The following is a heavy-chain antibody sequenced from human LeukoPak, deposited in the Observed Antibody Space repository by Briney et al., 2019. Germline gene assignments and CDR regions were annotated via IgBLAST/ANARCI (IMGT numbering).Heavy chain of an antibody. CDR1: GYTFTNYG. D-gene: IGHD6-13*01. V-gene: IGHV1-18*01. J-gene: IGHJ1*01. CDR3: ARGGSSWSAEYFQH. Sequence: ASVKVSCKASGYTFTNYGINWVRQAPGQGLEWMGWISAYNGDTKYAPKLQGRLTMTTDTSTSTAYMELRSLRSDDTAVYFCARGGSSWSAEYFQHWGQGTLVTVSS. CDR2: ISAYNGDT.